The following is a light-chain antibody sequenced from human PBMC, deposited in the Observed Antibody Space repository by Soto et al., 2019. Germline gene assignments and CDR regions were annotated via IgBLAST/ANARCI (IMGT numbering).Light chain of an antibody. CDR3: QQRSIWPRS. Sequence: EIVLTQSPATLSLSPGERATLSCRASQSVTTYLAWYRQKPGQAPRLLIYDASNRASGILARFSGSGSGTDFTLTISSLEPEDFAVYYCQQRSIWPRSFGGGTRVEIK. J-gene: IGKJ4*01. CDR1: QSVTTY. V-gene: IGKV3-11*01. CDR2: DAS.